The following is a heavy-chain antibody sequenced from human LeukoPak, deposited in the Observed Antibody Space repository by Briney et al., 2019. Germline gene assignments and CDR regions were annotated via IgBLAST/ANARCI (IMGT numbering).Heavy chain of an antibody. D-gene: IGHD6-19*01. CDR1: GTSIRSGSYY. CDR3: AREGIAVADTYYYYMDV. V-gene: IGHV4-61*02. Sequence: SSETLSLTCTVTGTSIRSGSYYWNWIRQAAGKGLEWIGRMYIGGRTTYNPSLKSRVTISLETTENQFSLRLRSVTAADTAVYYCAREGIAVADTYYYYMDVWGKGTWVTVSS. CDR2: MYIGGRT. J-gene: IGHJ6*03.